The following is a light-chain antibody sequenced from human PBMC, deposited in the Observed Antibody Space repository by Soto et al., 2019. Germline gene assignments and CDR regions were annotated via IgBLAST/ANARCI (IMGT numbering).Light chain of an antibody. CDR1: QSVSNNY. V-gene: IGKV3D-20*02. CDR2: GAS. CDR3: QDRSNWPLGT. J-gene: IGKJ1*01. Sequence: EIVLTQSPGTLSLSPGERATLSCRASQSVSNNYLAWYQQKPGQAPRLLIYGASNRATGIPDRFSGGGSGTDFNLTISSLEPEDSAVYYCQDRSNWPLGTFGQGTKVDIK.